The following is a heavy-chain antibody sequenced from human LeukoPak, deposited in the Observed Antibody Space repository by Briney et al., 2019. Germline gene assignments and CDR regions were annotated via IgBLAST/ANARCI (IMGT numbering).Heavy chain of an antibody. D-gene: IGHD4-11*01. CDR1: GFIVTSYY. CDR3: ARSYSNHLFGMDV. J-gene: IGHJ6*02. CDR2: IYSGGTT. V-gene: IGHV3-66*01. Sequence: GGSLRLSCEASGFIVTSYYMTWVRQAPGKGLEWVSVIYSGGTTYYADSVRGRVAISRDNSKNTVFLKMNSVRAEDTAVYYCARSYSNHLFGMDVWGQGTTVTVSS.